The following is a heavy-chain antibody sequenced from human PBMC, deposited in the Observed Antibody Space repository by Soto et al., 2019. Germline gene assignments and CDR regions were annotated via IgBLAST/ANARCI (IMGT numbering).Heavy chain of an antibody. CDR3: ARVTQYGGSLSYYYYHYYMVC. J-gene: IGHJ6*03. V-gene: IGHV4-59*01. CDR2: IYYSGST. CDR1: GGSISSYY. D-gene: IGHD3-10*01. Sequence: SETLSLTCTVSGGSISSYYWSWIRQPPGKGLEWIGYIYYSGSTNYNPSLKSRVTISVDTSKNQFSLKLSSVTAADTAVYYCARVTQYGGSLSYYYYHYYMVCWGKGTTVNVSS.